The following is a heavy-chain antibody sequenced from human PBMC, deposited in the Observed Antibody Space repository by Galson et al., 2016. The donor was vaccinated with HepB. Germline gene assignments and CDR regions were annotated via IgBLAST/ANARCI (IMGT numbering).Heavy chain of an antibody. CDR1: GFTFSSYA. CDR3: VKDMLSATYDYVWGSYRPNFDY. Sequence: SLRLSCAASGFTFSSYAMNWVRQAPGKGLEWVSGISGSGGSKYYADSVKGRFTIYRDNAKKTLFLQMDSLRAEDTAVYYCVKDMLSATYDYVWGSYRPNFDYWGQGTLVTVSS. CDR2: ISGSGGSK. V-gene: IGHV3-23*01. D-gene: IGHD3-16*02. J-gene: IGHJ4*02.